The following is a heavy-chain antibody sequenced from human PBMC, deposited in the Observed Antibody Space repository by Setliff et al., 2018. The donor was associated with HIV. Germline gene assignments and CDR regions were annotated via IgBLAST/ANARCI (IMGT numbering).Heavy chain of an antibody. Sequence: ASVKVSCKASGDTFTTYAMHWVRQAPGQRLEWMGWIDSNNGNRNFAQKFRGRVTMTTDISTNTAYMEVRSLSFDDTAVYYCVRVPLSGWLYFDYWGQGTLVTVSS. CDR1: GDTFTTYA. CDR2: IDSNNGNR. CDR3: VRVPLSGWLYFDY. D-gene: IGHD6-19*01. J-gene: IGHJ4*02. V-gene: IGHV1-3*01.